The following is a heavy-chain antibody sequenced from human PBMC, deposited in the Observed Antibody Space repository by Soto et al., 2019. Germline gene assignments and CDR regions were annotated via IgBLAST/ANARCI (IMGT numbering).Heavy chain of an antibody. CDR3: ASRSSSAIYSSSWYLDYYYYNGMDV. CDR1: GYTFTSYA. V-gene: IGHV1-3*01. CDR2: INAGNGNT. Sequence: ASVKVSCKASGYTFTSYAMHWVRQAPGQRLEWMGWINAGNGNTKYSRKFQGRVTITRDTSASTAYMELSSPRSEDTAVYYCASRSSSAIYSSSWYLDYYYYNGMDVWGKGTTVTVSP. D-gene: IGHD6-13*01. J-gene: IGHJ6*04.